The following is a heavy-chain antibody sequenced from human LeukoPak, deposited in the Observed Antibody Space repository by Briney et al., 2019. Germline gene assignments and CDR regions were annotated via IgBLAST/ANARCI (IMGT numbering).Heavy chain of an antibody. J-gene: IGHJ4*02. CDR3: ARRGNSWSDFDF. CDR1: GASISSYY. CDR2: VFYTGST. V-gene: IGHV4-59*08. Sequence: SETLSLTCSVSGASISSYYWSWIRQPPGKGLEWIAYVFYTGSTKNNPSPKSRVSTSVDRSKNQSSLNLSSVTAADTAVYYCARRGNSWSDFDFWGQGTLVTVSS. D-gene: IGHD6-13*01.